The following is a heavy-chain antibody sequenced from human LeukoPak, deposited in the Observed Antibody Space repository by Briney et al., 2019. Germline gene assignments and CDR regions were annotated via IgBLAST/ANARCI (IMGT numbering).Heavy chain of an antibody. J-gene: IGHJ4*02. CDR3: ARGGTLLTYFDS. D-gene: IGHD2-21*01. Sequence: SETLSLTCSVSGGSTIDYYWNWIRQPAGQGLEWLGRIYYTGNTAYNPSLESRLSMSLDTAKNQFSLKVTSVTAADTAVYYCARGGTLLTYFDSWGQGALVTVSS. CDR2: IYYTGNT. CDR1: GGSTIDYY. V-gene: IGHV4-4*07.